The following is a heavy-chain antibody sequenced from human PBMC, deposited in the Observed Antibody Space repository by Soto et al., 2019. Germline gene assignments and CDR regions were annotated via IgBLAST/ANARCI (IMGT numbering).Heavy chain of an antibody. CDR2: IYYSGST. V-gene: IGHV4-31*03. CDR3: AREKYYYDSSGYGNWFDP. D-gene: IGHD3-22*01. J-gene: IGHJ5*02. CDR1: GGSISSGGYY. Sequence: QVQLQESGPGLVKPSQTLSLTCTVSGGSISSGGYYWSWIRQHPGKGLEWIGYIYYSGSTYYNPPLKSRVTISVDTSKNQFSLKLSSVTAADTAVYYCAREKYYYDSSGYGNWFDPWGQGTLVTVSS.